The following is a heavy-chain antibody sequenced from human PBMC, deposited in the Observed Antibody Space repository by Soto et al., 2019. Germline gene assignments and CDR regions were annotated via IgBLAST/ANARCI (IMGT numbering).Heavy chain of an antibody. J-gene: IGHJ6*02. CDR1: GFTFSSYA. CDR2: ISSNGGST. D-gene: IGHD2-2*02. CDR3: ARDSRKTGSTSCYREGMCYYYGMDV. Sequence: GGSLRLSCAASGFTFSSYAMHWVRQAPGKGLEYVSAISSNGGSTYYADSVKGRFTISRDNSKNTLYLQMGSLRAEDMAVYYCARDSRKTGSTSCYREGMCYYYGMDVWGQGTTVTVSS. V-gene: IGHV3-64*02.